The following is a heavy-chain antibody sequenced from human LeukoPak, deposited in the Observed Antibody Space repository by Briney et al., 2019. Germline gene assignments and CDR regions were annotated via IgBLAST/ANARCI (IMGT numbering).Heavy chain of an antibody. Sequence: PGGSLRLSCAASGFTFSSYAMHWVRQAPGKGLEWVAVISYDGSNKYYADSVKGRFTISRDNSKNTLYLQMNSLRAEDTAVYYCASGHRTIFGVVIVEYYYYGMDVWGQGTTVTVSS. J-gene: IGHJ6*02. D-gene: IGHD3-3*01. CDR1: GFTFSSYA. CDR3: ASGHRTIFGVVIVEYYYYGMDV. CDR2: ISYDGSNK. V-gene: IGHV3-30-3*01.